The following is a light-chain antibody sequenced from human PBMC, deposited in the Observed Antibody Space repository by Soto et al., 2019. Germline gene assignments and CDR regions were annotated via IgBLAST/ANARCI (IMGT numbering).Light chain of an antibody. Sequence: QSALTQPASVSGSPGQSITISFTGTSSDVGGYNYVSWYQQHPGKAPKLMIYDVSNRPSGVSNRFSGSKSGNTASLTISGLQAEDEADYYCSSSTSRSTRVFGGGTKLTVL. CDR1: SSDVGGYNY. CDR3: SSSTSRSTRV. CDR2: DVS. V-gene: IGLV2-14*01. J-gene: IGLJ2*01.